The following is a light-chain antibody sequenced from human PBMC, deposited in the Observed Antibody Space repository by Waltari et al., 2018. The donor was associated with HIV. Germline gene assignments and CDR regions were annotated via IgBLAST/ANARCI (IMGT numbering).Light chain of an antibody. CDR2: GND. CDR3: NSRDSSGHHLV. CDR1: SLRSYY. Sequence: SSELTQDPAVSVALGQTVRLTCQADSLRSYYASWYQPKPGQAPLLVVYGNDKRPSGIPDRFSGSSSGTTASLTITGAQAEDEADYYCNSRDSSGHHLVFATGTRVTVL. V-gene: IGLV3-19*01. J-gene: IGLJ1*01.